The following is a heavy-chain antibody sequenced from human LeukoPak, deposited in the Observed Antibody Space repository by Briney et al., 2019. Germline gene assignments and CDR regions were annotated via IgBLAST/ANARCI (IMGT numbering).Heavy chain of an antibody. J-gene: IGHJ4*02. Sequence: ASVKVSCKPSGYTFTSYGISWVRQAPGQGLEWMGWISAYNGNTNYAQKLQGRVTMTTDTSTSTAYMELRSLRSDDTAVYYCARERAQGSTSCCDYWGQGTLVTVSS. CDR2: ISAYNGNT. CDR3: ARERAQGSTSCCDY. V-gene: IGHV1-18*01. D-gene: IGHD2-2*01. CDR1: GYTFTSYG.